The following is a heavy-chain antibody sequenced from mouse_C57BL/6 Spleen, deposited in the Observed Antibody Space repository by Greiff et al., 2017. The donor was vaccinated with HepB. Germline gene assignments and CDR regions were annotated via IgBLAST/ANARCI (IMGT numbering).Heavy chain of an antibody. CDR1: GYTFTSYW. CDR3: ARRYCGSSYWFAY. J-gene: IGHJ3*01. D-gene: IGHD1-1*01. Sequence: VQLQQPGAELVMPGASVKLSCKASGYTFTSYWMHWVKQRPGQGLEWIGEIDPSDSYTNYNQKFKGKSTLTVDKSSSTAYMQLISLTSEDSAVYYCARRYCGSSYWFAYWGQGTLVTVSA. CDR2: IDPSDSYT. V-gene: IGHV1-69*01.